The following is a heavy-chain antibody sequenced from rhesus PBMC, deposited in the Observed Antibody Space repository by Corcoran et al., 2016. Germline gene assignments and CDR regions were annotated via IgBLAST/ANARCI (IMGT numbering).Heavy chain of an antibody. CDR1: GGSISSSNW. V-gene: IGHV4-93*02. J-gene: IGHJ2*01. D-gene: IGHD3-28*01. CDR2: IYGSGGSP. Sequence: QVQLQESGPAVVKPSETLSLTCAVSGGSISSSNWWSWIRQSPGKGLEWIGGIYGSGGSPEYNPSLKSRVTISIDTSKNQFSLKLSSVTAADTAVYYCARQWGIVVIIGYFDLWGPGTPITISS. CDR3: ARQWGIVVIIGYFDL.